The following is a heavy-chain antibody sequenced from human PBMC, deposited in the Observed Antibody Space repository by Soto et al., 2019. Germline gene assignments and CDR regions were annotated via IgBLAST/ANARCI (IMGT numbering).Heavy chain of an antibody. Sequence: GGSLRLSCAASGFTFSTYAMNWVRQAPGKGLEWVSVISGNGGSTYYADSVKGRFTISRDNSKNTLYLHMNSLRVEDTALYYFAKPRLTTARFGGDSWGRGTLVTVSS. CDR3: AKPRLTTARFGGDS. CDR1: GFTFSTYA. CDR2: ISGNGGST. J-gene: IGHJ4*02. V-gene: IGHV3-23*01. D-gene: IGHD1-1*01.